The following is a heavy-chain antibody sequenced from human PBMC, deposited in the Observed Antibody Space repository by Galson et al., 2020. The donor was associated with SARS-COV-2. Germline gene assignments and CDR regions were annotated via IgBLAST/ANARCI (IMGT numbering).Heavy chain of an antibody. CDR3: AGDVTFFGVVPGWFDP. V-gene: IGHV4-59*01. CDR1: GGSISTYN. CDR2: IYYTGSTNNNPS. J-gene: IGHJ5*02. Sequence: SETLSLTCSVSGGSISTYNWSWIRQPPGKGLEWNGSIYYTGSTNNNPSNYNPSLKSRVTISVDTSKTQVSLRLSSVTAAATAVYYCAGDVTFFGVVPGWFDPWGRGTLVSVSS. D-gene: IGHD3-3*01.